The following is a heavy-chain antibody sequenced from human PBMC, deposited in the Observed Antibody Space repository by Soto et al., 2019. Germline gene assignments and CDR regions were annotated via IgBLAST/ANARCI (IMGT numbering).Heavy chain of an antibody. Sequence: GGSLRLSCAASGFSFSSYSMNWDRQAPGKGLEWISYLSSSKTYIWYADSVKGRFTISRDNAKNSLSLQMNSLRDEDTAVYYCVRDSGWAFDVWGLGTMVTVSS. J-gene: IGHJ3*01. CDR3: VRDSGWAFDV. CDR1: GFSFSSYS. CDR2: LSSSKTYI. D-gene: IGHD6-19*01. V-gene: IGHV3-48*02.